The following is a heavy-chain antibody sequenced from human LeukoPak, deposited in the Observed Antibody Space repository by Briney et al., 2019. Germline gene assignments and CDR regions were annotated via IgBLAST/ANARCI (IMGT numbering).Heavy chain of an antibody. J-gene: IGHJ3*02. CDR1: GYTFTSYD. D-gene: IGHD1/OR15-1a*01. Sequence: ASVKVSCKASGYTFTSYDINWVRQATGQGLEWMGWMNPNSGNTGYAQKFQGRVTMTRNTSISTAYMELSSLRSEDTAAYYCARSSGNTDAFDIWGQGTMVTVSS. CDR3: ARSSGNTDAFDI. V-gene: IGHV1-8*01. CDR2: MNPNSGNT.